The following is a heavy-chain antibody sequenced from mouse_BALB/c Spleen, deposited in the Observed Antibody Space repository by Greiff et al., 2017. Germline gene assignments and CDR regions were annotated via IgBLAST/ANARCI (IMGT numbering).Heavy chain of an antibody. CDR3: AREPRRYFDY. D-gene: IGHD2-12*01. J-gene: IGHJ2*01. CDR1: GFTFSSYG. CDR2: INSNGGST. Sequence: DVMLVESGGGLVQPGGSLKLSCAASGFTFSSYGMSWVRQTPDKRLELVATINSNGGSTYYPDSVKGRFTISRDNAKNTLYLQMSSLKSEDTAMYYCAREPRRYFDYWGQGTTLTVSS. V-gene: IGHV5-6-3*01.